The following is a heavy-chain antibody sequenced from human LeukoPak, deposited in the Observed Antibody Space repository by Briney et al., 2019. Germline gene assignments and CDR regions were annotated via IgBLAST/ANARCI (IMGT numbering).Heavy chain of an antibody. D-gene: IGHD3-22*01. CDR1: GGSISSYH. Sequence: SETLSLTCTVSGGSISSYHWSWIRQPPGKGLEWIGYIYYSGSTNYNPSLKSRVTISVDTSKNQFSLKLSSVTAADTAVYYCARLYDSSGYPGAFDIWGRGTMVTVSS. CDR3: ARLYDSSGYPGAFDI. CDR2: IYYSGST. V-gene: IGHV4-59*01. J-gene: IGHJ3*02.